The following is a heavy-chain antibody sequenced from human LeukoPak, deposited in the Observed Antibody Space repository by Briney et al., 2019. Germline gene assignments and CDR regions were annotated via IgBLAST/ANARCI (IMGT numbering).Heavy chain of an antibody. Sequence: SETLSLTCTVSGGSISSSSYYWGWIRQPPGKGLEWIGSIYYSGSTYYNPSLKSRVTISVDTSKNQFSLKLSSVTAADTAVYYCARVSTVTIGYWGQGTLVTVSS. CDR1: GGSISSSSYY. J-gene: IGHJ4*02. D-gene: IGHD4-17*01. V-gene: IGHV4-39*07. CDR2: IYYSGST. CDR3: ARVSTVTIGY.